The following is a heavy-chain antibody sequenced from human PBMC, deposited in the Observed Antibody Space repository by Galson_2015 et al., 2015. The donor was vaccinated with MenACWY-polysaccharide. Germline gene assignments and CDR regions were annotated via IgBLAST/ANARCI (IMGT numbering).Heavy chain of an antibody. CDR2: IVVGSGNT. CDR3: AAPICSSTSCYPNFDY. J-gene: IGHJ4*02. V-gene: IGHV1-58*01. CDR1: GFTFTSSA. Sequence: SVKVSCKASGFTFTSSAVQWVRQARGQRLEWIGWIVVGSGNTNYAQKFQERVTITRDISTSTAYMELSSLRSEDTAVYYCAAPICSSTSCYPNFDYWGQGTLVTVSS. D-gene: IGHD2-2*01.